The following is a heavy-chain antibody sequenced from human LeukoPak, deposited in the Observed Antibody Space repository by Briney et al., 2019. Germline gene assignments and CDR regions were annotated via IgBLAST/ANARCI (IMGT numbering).Heavy chain of an antibody. V-gene: IGHV4-34*01. J-gene: IGHJ6*02. Sequence: SETLSLTCAVYGDSFSGYYWSWIRQPPKKGLEWIGEINHSGSTNYNPSLKSRVTISVDTSKNQFSLKVRSVTAADTAVYYCARGHVGSYVYYYYYGIDVWGQGTTVTVSS. CDR1: GDSFSGYY. CDR2: INHSGST. CDR3: ARGHVGSYVYYYYYGIDV. D-gene: IGHD6-6*01.